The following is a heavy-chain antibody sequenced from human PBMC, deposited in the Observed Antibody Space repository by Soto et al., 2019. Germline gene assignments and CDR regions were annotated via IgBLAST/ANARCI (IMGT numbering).Heavy chain of an antibody. J-gene: IGHJ6*02. V-gene: IGHV3-9*01. CDR1: GFTFDDYA. CDR3: AKDKSRITMVRGVQAIYYGMDV. CDR2: ISWNSGSI. D-gene: IGHD3-10*01. Sequence: EVQLVESGGGLVQPGRSLRLSCAASGFTFDDYAMHWVRQAPGKGLEWVSGISWNSGSIGYADSVKGRFTISRDNAKNSLYLQMNSLRAEDTALYYCAKDKSRITMVRGVQAIYYGMDVWGQGTTVTVSS.